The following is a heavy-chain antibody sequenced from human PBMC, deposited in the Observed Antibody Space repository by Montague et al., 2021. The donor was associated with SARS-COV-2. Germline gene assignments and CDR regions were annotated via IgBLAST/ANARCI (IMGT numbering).Heavy chain of an antibody. CDR1: GGSFSGCY. CDR2: INDSGST. CDR3: ARGRAAGSITVFGVVNPAIRYYYYMDD. D-gene: IGHD3-3*01. J-gene: IGHJ6*03. V-gene: IGHV4-34*01. Sequence: SETLSLTCAVYGGSFSGCYWSWIRQPPGKGLEWIGEINDSGSTYYNPTXXSRVTISVDTSKNQFSLKLSSMTAADTAVYYCARGRAAGSITVFGVVNPAIRYYYYMDDWGQGTQVTVSS.